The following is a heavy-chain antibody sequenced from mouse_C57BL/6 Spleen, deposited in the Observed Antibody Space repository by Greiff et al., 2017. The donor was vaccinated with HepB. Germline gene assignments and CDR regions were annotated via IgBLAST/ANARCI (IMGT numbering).Heavy chain of an antibody. CDR1: GYTFTDYE. CDR3: TRWLPFAD. D-gene: IGHD2-2*01. Sequence: QVQLQQSGAALVRPGASVTLSCKASGYTFTDYEMHWVKQTPVHGLEWIGAIDPETGGTAYNQKFKGKDILTADKSSSTAYMELRSLTSEDSAVYYCTRWLPFADWGQGTLVTVSA. J-gene: IGHJ3*01. V-gene: IGHV1-15*01. CDR2: IDPETGGT.